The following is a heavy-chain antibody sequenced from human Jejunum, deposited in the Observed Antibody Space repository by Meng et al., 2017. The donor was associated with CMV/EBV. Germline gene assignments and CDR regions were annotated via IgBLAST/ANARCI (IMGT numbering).Heavy chain of an antibody. Sequence: GLLQESGPGMVKSSATLSLTCFVSAGPISGYYWSWIRQPAGKGLEWIGRIYTSGSTHYNPSLKSRLTMSVDLAKNQISLKLSSVTAADTAVYYRARESGSYYWFDPWGQGTLVTVSS. CDR3: ARESGSYYWFDP. CDR1: AGPISGYY. J-gene: IGHJ5*02. V-gene: IGHV4-4*07. D-gene: IGHD1-26*01. CDR2: IYTSGST.